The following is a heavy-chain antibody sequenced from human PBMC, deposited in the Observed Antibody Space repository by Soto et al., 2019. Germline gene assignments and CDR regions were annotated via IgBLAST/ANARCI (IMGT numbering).Heavy chain of an antibody. J-gene: IGHJ6*02. Sequence: PGESLKISCKCSGYSFTNHWIAWVRQMPGKGLEWMGIVYPGDSDIRYSPSFQGQVTISADKSITTAYLQWSSLKASDTAMYYCARRTNAVAGADYYYGLDAWGQGTTVTVSS. CDR2: VYPGDSDI. V-gene: IGHV5-51*01. D-gene: IGHD6-19*01. CDR3: ARRTNAVAGADYYYGLDA. CDR1: GYSFTNHW.